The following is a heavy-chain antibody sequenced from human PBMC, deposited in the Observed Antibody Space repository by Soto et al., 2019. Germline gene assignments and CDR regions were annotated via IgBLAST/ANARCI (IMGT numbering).Heavy chain of an antibody. D-gene: IGHD1-20*01. CDR3: ARDWYMDY. CDR2: IKQDGSEK. V-gene: IGHV3-7*04. CDR1: GFTFSNHW. J-gene: IGHJ4*02. Sequence: VQLVESGGGLVQPGESLRLSCAASGFTFSNHWINWIRQTPGRGLEWLAVIKQDGSEKYYVDSVKGRFTVSRDNAMNSAFLQMNSLRVDDTVVYYCARDWYMDYWGQGPLFTVSS.